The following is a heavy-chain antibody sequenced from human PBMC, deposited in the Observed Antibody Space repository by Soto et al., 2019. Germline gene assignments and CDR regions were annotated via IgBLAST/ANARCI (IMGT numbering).Heavy chain of an antibody. D-gene: IGHD6-19*01. V-gene: IGHV4-39*01. CDR2: IQPSGSA. CDR3: ARLGSSGWYQVSDLDY. CDR1: GGSITTYNHF. J-gene: IGHJ4*02. Sequence: PQLQESGPGLLQPSETLSLTCAVSGGSITTYNHFWGWIRQSPGKGLEWIANIQPSGSANYNPSLQSRVSISVETTKHQVSLKMNSVTAADAAVSYCARLGSSGWYQVSDLDYWGQGTLVTVSS.